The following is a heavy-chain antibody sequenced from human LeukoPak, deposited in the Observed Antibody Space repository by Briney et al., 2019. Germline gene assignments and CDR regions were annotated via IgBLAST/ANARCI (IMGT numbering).Heavy chain of an antibody. V-gene: IGHV1-2*02. CDR2: INPNSGGT. CDR3: ARALEEDTPRGLDWFDP. CDR1: GYTFTGYY. J-gene: IGHJ5*02. D-gene: IGHD2-15*01. Sequence: SVKVSCKASGYTFTGYYMHWVRQAPGQGLEWMGWINPNSGGTNYAQKFQGRVTMTRDTSISTAYMELSRLRSDDTAVYYCARALEEDTPRGLDWFDPWGQGTLVTVSS.